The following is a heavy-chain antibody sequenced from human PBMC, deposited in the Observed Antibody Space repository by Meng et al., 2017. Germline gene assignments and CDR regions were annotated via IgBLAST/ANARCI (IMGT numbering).Heavy chain of an antibody. CDR1: GFTFSSYA. CDR2: ISDNGGRR. V-gene: IGHV3-23*01. J-gene: IGHJ4*02. D-gene: IGHD6-13*01. CDR3: ARVGRIAAADLPRGDY. Sequence: GESLKISCAASGFTFSSYAMSWVRQAPGKGLEWVSEISDNGGRRNYADSVKGRFTISRDNSKNTLYLQMNSLRAEDAAVYYCARVGRIAAADLPRGDYWGQGTLVTVSS.